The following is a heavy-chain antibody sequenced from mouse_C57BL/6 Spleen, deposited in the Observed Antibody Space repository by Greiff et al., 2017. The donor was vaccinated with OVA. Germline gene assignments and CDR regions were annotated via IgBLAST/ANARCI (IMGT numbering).Heavy chain of an antibody. CDR1: GFTFSDYG. D-gene: IGHD4-1*01. Sequence: EVKLVESGGGLVKPGGSLKLSCAASGFTFSDYGMHWVRQAPEKGLEWVAYISSGSSTIYYADTVKGRFTISRDNAKNTLCLQMTSLRSEDTAMYYGARVLGKRVYYYAMDYWGQGTSVTVSS. CDR2: ISSGSSTI. J-gene: IGHJ4*01. V-gene: IGHV5-17*01. CDR3: ARVLGKRVYYYAMDY.